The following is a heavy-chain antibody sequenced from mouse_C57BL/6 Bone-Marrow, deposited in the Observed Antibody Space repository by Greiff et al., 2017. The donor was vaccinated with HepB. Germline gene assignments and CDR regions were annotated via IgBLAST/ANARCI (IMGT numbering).Heavy chain of an antibody. D-gene: IGHD1-1*01. V-gene: IGHV1-69*01. CDR3: ARGEGYGSRDY. CDR2: IDPSDSYT. J-gene: IGHJ2*01. CDR1: GYTFTSYW. Sequence: VKLQQPGAELVMPGASVKLSCKASGYTFTSYWMHWVKQRPGQGLEWIGEIDPSDSYTNYNQKFKGKSTLTVDKSSSTAYMQLSSLTSEDSAVYYCARGEGYGSRDYWGQGTTLTVSS.